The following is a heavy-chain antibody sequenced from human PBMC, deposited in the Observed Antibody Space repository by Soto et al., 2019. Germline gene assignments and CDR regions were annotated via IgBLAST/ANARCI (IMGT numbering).Heavy chain of an antibody. CDR2: MNPNSGNT. J-gene: IGHJ5*02. D-gene: IGHD6-13*01. CDR3: ARVGNSSSLYRGWFAP. CDR1: GYTFTSYD. V-gene: IGHV1-8*01. Sequence: QVQLVQSGAEVKKPGASVKVSCKASGYTFTSYDINWVRQATGQGLEWMGWMNPNSGNTGYAQKFQGRVTMTRNTAISTSYMELSSLRSEDTAVYYCARVGNSSSLYRGWFAPWGQGTLVTVSS.